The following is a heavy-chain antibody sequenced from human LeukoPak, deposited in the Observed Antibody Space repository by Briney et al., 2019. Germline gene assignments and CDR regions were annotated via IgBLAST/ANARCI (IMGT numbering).Heavy chain of an antibody. V-gene: IGHV1-69*02. CDR1: GGTFSGHT. J-gene: IGHJ4*02. CDR3: ARGGQLSTGAYFDY. D-gene: IGHD6-6*01. CDR2: IIPILDIA. Sequence: SVKVSCKASGGTFSGHTFSWVRQAPGQGLEWMGRIIPILDIANYAQKFQGGVTITADKSTSTAYMDLSSLTSEDTAVYYCARGGQLSTGAYFDYWGQGTLVTIAS.